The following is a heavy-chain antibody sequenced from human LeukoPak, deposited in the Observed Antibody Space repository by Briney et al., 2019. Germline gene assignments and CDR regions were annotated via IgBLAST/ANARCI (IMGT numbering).Heavy chain of an antibody. CDR2: INRSGST. CDR1: GGSFSGYY. D-gene: IGHD1-1*01. CDR3: ATGRNWNPNWFDP. Sequence: SETLSLTCAVYGGSFSGYYWNWIRQPPGKGLEWIGEINRSGSTNHNPSLKSRVTISVDTSKNQFSLKLSSVTAADTAVYYCATGRNWNPNWFDPWGQGTLDTVSS. J-gene: IGHJ5*02. V-gene: IGHV4-34*01.